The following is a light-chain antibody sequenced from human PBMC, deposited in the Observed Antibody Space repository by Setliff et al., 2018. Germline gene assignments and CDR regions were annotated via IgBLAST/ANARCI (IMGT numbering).Light chain of an antibody. CDR3: CSYAGGSAFA. CDR2: DFK. Sequence: QSALTQPASVSGSPGQSITISCTGSSSDIGAYDYVSWYQQHPGKAPKVILYDFKTRPSGVSDRFSGSKSGNTASLTISGLQAEDEADYYCCSYAGGSAFAFGTGTKVTVL. CDR1: SSDIGAYDY. J-gene: IGLJ1*01. V-gene: IGLV2-23*02.